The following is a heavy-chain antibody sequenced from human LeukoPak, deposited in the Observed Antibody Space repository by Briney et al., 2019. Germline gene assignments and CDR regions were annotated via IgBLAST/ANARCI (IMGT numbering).Heavy chain of an antibody. J-gene: IGHJ4*02. CDR1: GGSISSGDYY. D-gene: IGHD5-12*01. Sequence: PSETLSLTCTVSGGSISSGDYYWSWIRQPPGKGLEWIGYISYSGSTNYSPSLKGRVTISVDTSKKQFSLNLNSVTAADTAIYYCARGARGYPDDNFDYWGQGTLVTVSS. V-gene: IGHV4-61*08. CDR2: ISYSGST. CDR3: ARGARGYPDDNFDY.